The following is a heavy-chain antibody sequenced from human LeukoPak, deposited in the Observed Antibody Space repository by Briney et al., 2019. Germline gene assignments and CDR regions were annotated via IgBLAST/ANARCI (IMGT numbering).Heavy chain of an antibody. CDR2: TYYSGCA. D-gene: IGHD4-23*01. V-gene: IGHV4-39*01. CDR1: GGSISNSSYY. CDR3: ARHWVVTPNY. Sequence: SETLSLNCIVSGGSISNSSYYWGWLRQPPGKGLEWIGSTYYSGCAYYNPSLKSRVTISVDTSKNQFSLKLTSVTAADTAVYYCARHWVVTPNYWGQGTLVTVSS. J-gene: IGHJ4*02.